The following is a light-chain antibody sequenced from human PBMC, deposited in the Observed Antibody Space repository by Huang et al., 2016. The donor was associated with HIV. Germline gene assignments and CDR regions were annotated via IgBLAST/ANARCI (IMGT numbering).Light chain of an antibody. J-gene: IGKJ1*01. Sequence: IVLTQSPGTLSLSPGERAPLSCRASQSVSGNYLGWYQQRPGQAPRLLIYGASSRATGIPDRFSGSGSGTDFTLTITRLEPEDFAVYYCQQHGSSPTFGQGTKVEIK. CDR2: GAS. CDR3: QQHGSSPT. CDR1: QSVSGNY. V-gene: IGKV3-20*01.